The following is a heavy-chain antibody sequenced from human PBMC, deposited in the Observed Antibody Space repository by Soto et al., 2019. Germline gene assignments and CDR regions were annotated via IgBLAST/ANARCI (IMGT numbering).Heavy chain of an antibody. Sequence: PGGSLRLSCAASGFTFSSYAMSWVRQAPGKGLEWVSAISGSGGSTYYADSVKGRFTISRDNSKNTLYLQMNSLRAEDTAVYYCATQYVDIVATINPSDYWGQGTLVTVSS. V-gene: IGHV3-23*01. J-gene: IGHJ4*02. CDR2: ISGSGGST. CDR1: GFTFSSYA. CDR3: ATQYVDIVATINPSDY. D-gene: IGHD5-12*01.